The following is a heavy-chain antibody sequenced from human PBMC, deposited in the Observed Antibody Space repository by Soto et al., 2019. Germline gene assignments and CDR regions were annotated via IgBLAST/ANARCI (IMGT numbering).Heavy chain of an antibody. CDR1: GFTFSSYA. CDR3: AKEYDILPMNGGNFDY. Sequence: GGSLRLSCAASGFTFSSYAMSWVRQAPGKGLEWVSAISYTGGTTYYADSVKGRFTISRDNSKNTLYLQMNNLRAEDTAVYYCAKEYDILPMNGGNFDYWGQGTLVTVSS. CDR2: ISYTGGTT. V-gene: IGHV3-23*01. J-gene: IGHJ4*02. D-gene: IGHD3-9*01.